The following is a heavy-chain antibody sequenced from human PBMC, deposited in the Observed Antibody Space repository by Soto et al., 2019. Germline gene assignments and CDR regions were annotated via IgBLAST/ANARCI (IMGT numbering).Heavy chain of an antibody. CDR2: IIPIFGTA. V-gene: IGHV1-69*13. D-gene: IGHD2-2*01. CDR3: ARGYRSSTSCGMDV. Sequence: SVKVSCKSSGGTFSCYAISWVRQAPGQGLEWMGGIIPIFGTANYAQKFQGRVTITADESTSTAYMELSSLRSEDTAVYYCARGYRSSTSCGMDVWGQGTTVTVSS. J-gene: IGHJ6*02. CDR1: GGTFSCYA.